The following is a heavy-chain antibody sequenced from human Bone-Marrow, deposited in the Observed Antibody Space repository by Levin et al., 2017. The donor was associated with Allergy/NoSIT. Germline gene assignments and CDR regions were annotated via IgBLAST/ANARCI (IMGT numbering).Heavy chain of an antibody. D-gene: IGHD2-2*01. Sequence: SETLSLTCTVSGGSISSYYWSWIRQPPGKGLEWIGYIYYSGSTNYNPSLKSRVTISVDTSKNQFSLKLSSVTAADTAVYYCAGAPRDIVVVPAVDWYFDLWGRGTLVTVSS. CDR2: IYYSGST. J-gene: IGHJ2*01. CDR3: AGAPRDIVVVPAVDWYFDL. CDR1: GGSISSYY. V-gene: IGHV4-59*01.